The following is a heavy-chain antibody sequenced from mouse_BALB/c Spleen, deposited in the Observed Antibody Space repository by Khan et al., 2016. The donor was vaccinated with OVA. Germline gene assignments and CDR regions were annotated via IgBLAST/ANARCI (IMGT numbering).Heavy chain of an antibody. Sequence: VELVESGAELVRPGTSVKMSCKAAGYTFTNYWIGWVKQRPGHGLEWIGDIFPGGGYTNYDEKFKGMATLTTDTSSSTAYMQLSSLTSEDSAIYYCTSRGAARATWDFFDYWGQGTTLTVSS. CDR2: IFPGGGYT. V-gene: IGHV1-63*02. CDR3: TSRGAARATWDFFDY. CDR1: GYTFTNYW. D-gene: IGHD3-1*01. J-gene: IGHJ2*01.